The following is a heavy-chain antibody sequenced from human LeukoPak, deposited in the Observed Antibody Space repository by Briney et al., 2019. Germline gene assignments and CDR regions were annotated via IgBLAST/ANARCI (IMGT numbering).Heavy chain of an antibody. D-gene: IGHD5-18*01. Sequence: GWSLRLSCAASGLTFSDYYMSGLRPAPGRGREWVSYISSSGSTIYYADSVKGRFTISRANDKHSLYLQMNSLRAEDTVVYYCARVPTRGYSYGFDYWGQGTLVTVSS. J-gene: IGHJ4*02. V-gene: IGHV3-11*01. CDR3: ARVPTRGYSYGFDY. CDR1: GLTFSDYY. CDR2: ISSSGSTI.